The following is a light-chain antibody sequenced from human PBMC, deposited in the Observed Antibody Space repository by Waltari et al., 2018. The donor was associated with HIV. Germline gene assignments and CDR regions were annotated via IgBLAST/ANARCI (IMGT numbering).Light chain of an antibody. CDR1: QSVSSN. CDR2: GAS. J-gene: IGKJ1*01. V-gene: IGKV3-15*01. CDR3: QQYNNWPRT. Sequence: ELVLTQSPATLAVSPGERAPLTCRASQSVSSNLAWYRQKPGQTPRLLIYGASTRATGIPARFSGSGSGTEFTLTISSLQSEDFAVYYCQQYNNWPRTFGQGTKVEIK.